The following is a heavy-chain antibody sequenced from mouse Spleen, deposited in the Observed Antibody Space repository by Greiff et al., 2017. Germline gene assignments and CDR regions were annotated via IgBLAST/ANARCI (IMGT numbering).Heavy chain of an antibody. CDR1: GYTFTSYW. CDR2: IHPNSGST. CDR3: AISTMITNWYFDV. Sequence: QVQLKQPGAELVKPGASVKLSCKASGYTFTSYWMHWVKQRPGQGLEWIGMIHPNSGSTNYNEKFKSKATLTVDKSSSTAYMQLSSLTSEDSAVYYCAISTMITNWYFDVWGAGTTVTVSS. J-gene: IGHJ1*01. V-gene: IGHV1-64*01. D-gene: IGHD2-4*01.